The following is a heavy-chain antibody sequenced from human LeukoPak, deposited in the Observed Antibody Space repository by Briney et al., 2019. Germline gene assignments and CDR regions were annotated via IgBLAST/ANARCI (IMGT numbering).Heavy chain of an antibody. V-gene: IGHV3-53*01. Sequence: PGGSLRLSCAASGFTVSSNYMSWVRQAPGKGLEWVSVIYSGGSTYYADSVKGRFTISRDNSKNTLYLQMNSLRAEDTAVYYCARVGIGDLYYYYGMDVWGQGTTVTVSS. J-gene: IGHJ6*02. CDR3: ARVGIGDLYYYYGMDV. CDR2: IYSGGST. CDR1: GFTVSSNY. D-gene: IGHD4-17*01.